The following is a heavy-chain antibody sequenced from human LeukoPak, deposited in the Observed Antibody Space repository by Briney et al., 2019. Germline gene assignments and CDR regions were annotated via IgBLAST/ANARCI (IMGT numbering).Heavy chain of an antibody. CDR3: ARPRTALWFGESGFDY. D-gene: IGHD3-10*01. CDR2: INPNSGGT. Sequence: ASVKVSCKASGYTFTSYGISWVRQAPGQGLEWMGWINPNSGGTNYAQKFQGRVTMTRDTSISTAYMELSRLRSDDTAVYYCARPRTALWFGESGFDYWGQGTLVTVSS. CDR1: GYTFTSYG. V-gene: IGHV1-2*02. J-gene: IGHJ4*02.